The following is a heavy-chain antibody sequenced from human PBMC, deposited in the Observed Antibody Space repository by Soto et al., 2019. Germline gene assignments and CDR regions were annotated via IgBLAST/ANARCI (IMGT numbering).Heavy chain of an antibody. J-gene: IGHJ6*03. V-gene: IGHV3-30*18. CDR3: AKDTPRYYYYMDV. CDR1: GFTFSSYG. CDR2: ISYDGSNK. Sequence: GGSLRLSCAASGFTFSSYGMHWVRQAPGKGLEWVAVISYDGSNKYYADSVKGRFTISRDNSKNTLYLQMNSPRAEDTAVYYCAKDTPRYYYYMDVWGKGTTVTVSS.